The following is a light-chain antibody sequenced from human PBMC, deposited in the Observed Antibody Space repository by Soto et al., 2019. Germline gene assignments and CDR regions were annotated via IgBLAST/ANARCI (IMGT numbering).Light chain of an antibody. CDR3: CSYAGSSTLV. V-gene: IGLV2-23*01. Sequence: QSVLTQPASVPGSPGQSITISCTGTSSDVGSYNLVSWYQQHPGKAPKLMIYEGSKRPSGVSNRFSGSKSGNTASLTISGLQAEDEADYYCCSYAGSSTLVFGGGTQLTVL. CDR2: EGS. J-gene: IGLJ3*02. CDR1: SSDVGSYNL.